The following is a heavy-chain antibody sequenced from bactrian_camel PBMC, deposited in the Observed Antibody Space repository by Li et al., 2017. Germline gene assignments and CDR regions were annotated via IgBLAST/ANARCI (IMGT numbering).Heavy chain of an antibody. J-gene: IGHJ6*01. CDR1: GSTSSSSG. Sequence: HVQLVESGGGTVQTGGSLTISCAASGSTSSSSGTGWMGWFRQAPGKEREAVACIKKGAGATYAESVKGRFTVSLDNAKKTSYLQMNSLNPEDTGIYYCAVDWTLCGLSTPFGGYWGQGTQVTVS. V-gene: IGHV3-3*01. D-gene: IGHD5*01. CDR3: AVDWTLCGLSTPFGGY. CDR2: IKKGAGAT.